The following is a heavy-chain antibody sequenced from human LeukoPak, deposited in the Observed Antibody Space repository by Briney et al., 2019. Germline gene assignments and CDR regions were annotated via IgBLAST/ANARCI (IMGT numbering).Heavy chain of an antibody. CDR3: ARRKYYYGSGRVGYFDY. CDR1: GGSISSSNYY. J-gene: IGHJ4*02. V-gene: IGHV4-39*07. Sequence: SETLSLTCTVSGGSISSSNYYWGWIRQPPGKGLEWIGSIYYSGSTYYNPSLKSRVTISVDTSKNQFSLKLSSVTAADTAVYYCARRKYYYGSGRVGYFDYWGQGTLVTVSS. CDR2: IYYSGST. D-gene: IGHD3-10*01.